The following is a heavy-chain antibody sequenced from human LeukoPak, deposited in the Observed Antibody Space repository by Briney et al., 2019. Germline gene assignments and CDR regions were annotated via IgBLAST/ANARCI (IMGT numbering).Heavy chain of an antibody. V-gene: IGHV4-59*01. D-gene: IGHD3-10*01. CDR2: IYYSGST. CDR3: ARGDYGSGTRHFDH. CDR1: GGSISSYY. J-gene: IGHJ4*02. Sequence: SETLSLTCTVSGGSISSYYWSWIRQPPGKGLEWIGYIYYSGSTNYNPSLKSRVTISVDTSKNQFSLKLSSVTAADTAVYYCARGDYGSGTRHFDHWGQGTLVTVSS.